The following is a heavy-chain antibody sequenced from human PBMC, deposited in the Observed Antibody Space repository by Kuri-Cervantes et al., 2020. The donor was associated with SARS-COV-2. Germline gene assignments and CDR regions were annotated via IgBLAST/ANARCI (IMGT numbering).Heavy chain of an antibody. V-gene: IGHV3-21*01. CDR3: ARTADAPNFDY. J-gene: IGHJ4*02. Sequence: GGSLRLSCAASGFTFSSYWMSWVRQAPGKGLEWVSSISSSSSYIYYEDSVKGRFTISRDNAKNSLYLQMNSLRAEDTAVYYCARTADAPNFDYWGQGTLVTVSS. CDR1: GFTFSSYW. CDR2: ISSSSSYI. D-gene: IGHD2-8*01.